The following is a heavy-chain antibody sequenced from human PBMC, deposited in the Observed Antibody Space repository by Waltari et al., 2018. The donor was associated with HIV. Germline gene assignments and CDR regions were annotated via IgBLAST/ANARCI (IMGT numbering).Heavy chain of an antibody. CDR3: ARGDPDYGMDV. Sequence: QLRLQESGSGLVKPSQTLSLTCVVSGGSISSGGYSWSWIRQPPGKGLEWIGNIYHSGISSYTPSLKSRVTISVDRSKNQLSLNLTSVTAADTGVYFCARGDPDYGMDVWGQGTTVTVS. CDR1: GGSISSGGYS. V-gene: IGHV4-30-2*01. J-gene: IGHJ6*02. D-gene: IGHD2-21*02. CDR2: IYHSGIS.